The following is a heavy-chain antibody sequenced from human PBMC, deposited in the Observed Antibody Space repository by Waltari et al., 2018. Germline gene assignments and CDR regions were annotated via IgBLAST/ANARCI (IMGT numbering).Heavy chain of an antibody. J-gene: IGHJ3*02. V-gene: IGHV4-39*01. D-gene: IGHD4-17*01. CDR1: GGSISSSSYY. Sequence: QLQLQESGPGLVKPSETLSLTCTVSGGSISSSSYYWGWIRQPPGKGLEWIGSIYYSGSTYYNPFLKSRVTISVDTSKNQFSLKLSSVTAADTAVYYCARPVATVTQQDLAFDIWGQGTMVTVSS. CDR3: ARPVATVTQQDLAFDI. CDR2: IYYSGST.